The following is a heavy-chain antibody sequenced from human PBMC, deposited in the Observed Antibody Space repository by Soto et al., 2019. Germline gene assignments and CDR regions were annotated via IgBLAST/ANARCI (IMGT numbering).Heavy chain of an antibody. CDR2: IDPSDSYT. V-gene: IGHV5-10-1*01. D-gene: IGHD2-2*01. CDR1: GYSFTSYW. J-gene: IGHJ6*02. CDR3: AKQGYCSSTSCYGERDYYYYYGMDV. Sequence: GESLKISCQASGYSFTSYWISWVRQMPGKGLEWMGRIDPSDSYTNYSPSFQGHVTISADKSISTAYLQWSSLKASDTAMYYCAKQGYCSSTSCYGERDYYYYYGMDVWGQGTTVTVSS.